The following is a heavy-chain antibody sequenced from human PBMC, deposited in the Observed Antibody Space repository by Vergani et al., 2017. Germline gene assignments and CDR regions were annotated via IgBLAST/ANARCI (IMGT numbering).Heavy chain of an antibody. CDR2: LIPIFGTA. D-gene: IGHD4-23*01. V-gene: IGHV1-69*14. CDR3: AMETTVAAYWYFDL. Sequence: QVQLVQSGAEVKKPGSSVKVSCKASGGTFSSYAISWVRQAPGQGLEWMGGLIPIFGTANYAQKFQGRVTITADNSTSTAYMELSSLRSEDTAVYYCAMETTVAAYWYFDLWGRGTLVTVSS. CDR1: GGTFSSYA. J-gene: IGHJ2*01.